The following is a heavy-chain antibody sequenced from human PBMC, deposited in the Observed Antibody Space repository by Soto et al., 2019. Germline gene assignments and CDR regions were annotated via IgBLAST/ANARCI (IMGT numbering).Heavy chain of an antibody. J-gene: IGHJ5*01. Sequence: HPGGSLRLSCAASGFTVSSNYMSWVRQAPGKGLEFVSVSYSGGNTYYADSVKGRFTLSRDNFKNTLYLQMNSLRAEDTAVYYCARGYGAGSYFFDFWGQGTLVTVSS. V-gene: IGHV3-53*01. CDR3: ARGYGAGSYFFDF. CDR1: GFTVSSNY. CDR2: SYSGGNT. D-gene: IGHD3-10*01.